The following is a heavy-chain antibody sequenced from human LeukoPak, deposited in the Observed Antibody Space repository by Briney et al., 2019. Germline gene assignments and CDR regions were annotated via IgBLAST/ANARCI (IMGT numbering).Heavy chain of an antibody. D-gene: IGHD3-3*01. CDR2: ISYNGSNK. V-gene: IGHV3-30*18. CDR1: GFTFSSYG. Sequence: GRSLRLSCAASGFTFSSYGMHWVRQAPGKGLEWVALISYNGSNKYYADSVKGRFTISRDNSKNTLYLQMNSLRAEDTAVYYCAKKLPGLEWLYHYYGMDVWGQGTTVTVSS. CDR3: AKKLPGLEWLYHYYGMDV. J-gene: IGHJ6*02.